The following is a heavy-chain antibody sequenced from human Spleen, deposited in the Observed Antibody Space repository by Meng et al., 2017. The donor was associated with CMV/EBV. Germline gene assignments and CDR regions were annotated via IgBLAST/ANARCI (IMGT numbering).Heavy chain of an antibody. CDR3: ARERYDYGDC. Sequence: QVQLGWCGGGVVRPGRPQGLSCAAPGFTFSNNAMPWGRPAPGKGLEWVLRIDIDGRDITYADSVKGRFTISRDTAKNTLYLEMNSLRVEDTAVYYCARERYDYGDCWGQGTLVTVSS. CDR1: GFTFSNNA. V-gene: IGHV3-30*04. CDR2: IDIDGRDI. J-gene: IGHJ4*02. D-gene: IGHD1-14*01.